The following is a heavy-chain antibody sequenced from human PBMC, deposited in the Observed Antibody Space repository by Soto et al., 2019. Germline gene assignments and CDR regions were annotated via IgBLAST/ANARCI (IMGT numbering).Heavy chain of an antibody. CDR3: AKDLRGYSYGNGFDY. Sequence: SLRLSCAASGFTFDDYAMHWVRQAPGKGLEWVSGISWNSGSIGYADSVKGRFTISRDNAKNSLYLQMNSLRAEDTALYYCAKDLRGYSYGNGFDYWGQGPMVTVSS. J-gene: IGHJ4*02. CDR1: GFTFDDYA. CDR2: ISWNSGSI. V-gene: IGHV3-9*01. D-gene: IGHD5-18*01.